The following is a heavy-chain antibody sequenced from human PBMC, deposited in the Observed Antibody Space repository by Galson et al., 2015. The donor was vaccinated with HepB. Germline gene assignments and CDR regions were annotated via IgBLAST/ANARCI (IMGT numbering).Heavy chain of an antibody. CDR2: IRCSGGRT. CDR1: GFTFSSYA. J-gene: IGHJ3*02. Sequence: SLRLSCAASGFTFSSYAMGWVGQAAGTGLEWVSAIRCSGGRTYYADSVKGRFTISRDNSKTTLYLQMNSLRAEDTAVYYCASKDAVVVITFAAFDIWGQGTMVTVSS. V-gene: IGHV3-23*01. D-gene: IGHD3-22*01. CDR3: ASKDAVVVITFAAFDI.